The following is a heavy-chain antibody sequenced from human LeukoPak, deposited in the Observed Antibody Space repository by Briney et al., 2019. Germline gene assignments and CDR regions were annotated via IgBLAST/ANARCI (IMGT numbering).Heavy chain of an antibody. D-gene: IGHD6-6*01. CDR2: IYSGGST. CDR1: GITVSSNY. Sequence: GGSLRLSCAASGITVSSNYMNWVRQAPGKGLEWVSVIYSGGSTYYADSVKGRFTISRDNSKNTVYLQMNSLRAEDTAVYYCARDVRTYSSSSYYYYGMDVWGQGTTVTVSS. CDR3: ARDVRTYSSSSYYYYGMDV. J-gene: IGHJ6*02. V-gene: IGHV3-66*01.